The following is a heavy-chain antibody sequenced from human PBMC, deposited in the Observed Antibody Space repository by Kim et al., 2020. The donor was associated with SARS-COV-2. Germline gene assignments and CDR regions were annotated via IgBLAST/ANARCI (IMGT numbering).Heavy chain of an antibody. Sequence: GGSLRLSCAASGFTVSSNYMSWVRQAPGKGLEWVSVIYSGGSTYYADSVKGRFTISRDNSKNTLYLQMNSLRAEDTAVYYCAREAPVLSYGMDVWGQGTTVTVSS. CDR2: IYSGGST. D-gene: IGHD3-10*01. CDR3: AREAPVLSYGMDV. J-gene: IGHJ6*02. V-gene: IGHV3-53*01. CDR1: GFTVSSNY.